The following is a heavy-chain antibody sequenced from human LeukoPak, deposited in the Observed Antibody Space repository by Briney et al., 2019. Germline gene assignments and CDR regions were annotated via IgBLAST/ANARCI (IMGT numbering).Heavy chain of an antibody. CDR1: GGSISSYY. D-gene: IGHD3-10*01. V-gene: IGHV4-4*07. J-gene: IGHJ3*02. Sequence: SETLSHTCTVSGGSISSYYWSWIRQPAGKGLEWIGRIYTSGSTNYNPSLKSRVTMSVDTSKNQFSLKLSSVTAADTAVYYCARDRGTMVRGVNIPHDALDIWGQGTMVTVSS. CDR3: ARDRGTMVRGVNIPHDALDI. CDR2: IYTSGST.